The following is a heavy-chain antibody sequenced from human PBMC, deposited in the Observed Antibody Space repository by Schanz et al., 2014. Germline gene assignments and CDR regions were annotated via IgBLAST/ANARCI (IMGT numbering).Heavy chain of an antibody. CDR1: GGSISSSGYY. CDR3: ARLPGLYCSGGACYRGY. D-gene: IGHD2-15*01. CDR2: IYYSGST. Sequence: QLQLQESGPGLVKPSETLSLTCTVSGGSISSSGYYWGWIRQPPGNGLEWIGSIYYSGSTYYNPSLKSRVHISVDTSKNLFSLKVPSVTATDTAVYYCARLPGLYCSGGACYRGYWGQGTLVTVSS. V-gene: IGHV4-39*01. J-gene: IGHJ4*02.